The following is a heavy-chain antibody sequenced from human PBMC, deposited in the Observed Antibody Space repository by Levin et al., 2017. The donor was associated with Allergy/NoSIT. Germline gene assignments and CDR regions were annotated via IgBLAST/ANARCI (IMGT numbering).Heavy chain of an antibody. D-gene: IGHD3-10*01. CDR1: GFTFSSYA. Sequence: QPGGSLRLSCAASGFTFSSYAMHWVRQAPGKGLEWVAVISYDGSNKYYADSVKGRFTISRDNSKNTLYLQMNSLRAEDTAVYYCARVDGSGSWGQGTLVTVSS. V-gene: IGHV3-30-3*01. CDR3: ARVDGSGS. J-gene: IGHJ4*02. CDR2: ISYDGSNK.